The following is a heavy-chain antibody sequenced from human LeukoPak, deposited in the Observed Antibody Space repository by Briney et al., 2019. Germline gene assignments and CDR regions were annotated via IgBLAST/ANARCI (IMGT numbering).Heavy chain of an antibody. CDR3: ASLRWSYYDSSGPFDP. CDR2: INHSGST. Sequence: KPSETLSLTCAAYGGSFSGYYWSWIRQPPGKGLEWIGEINHSGSTNYNPSLKSRVTISVDTSKNQFSLKLSSVTAADTAVYYCASLRWSYYDSSGPFDPWGQGTLVTVSS. CDR1: GGSFSGYY. V-gene: IGHV4-34*01. D-gene: IGHD3-22*01. J-gene: IGHJ5*02.